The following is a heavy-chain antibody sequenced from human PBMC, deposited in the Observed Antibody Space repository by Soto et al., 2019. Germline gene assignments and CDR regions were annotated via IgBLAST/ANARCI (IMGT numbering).Heavy chain of an antibody. J-gene: IGHJ3*02. CDR3: ARDTVATDAFDI. Sequence: QVQLQESGPGLVKPSETLSLTCTVSGGSVSSGSYYWSWIRQPPGKGLEWIGYIYYSGSTNYNPSLTSRVTIPVDTSKNQFSLKLSSVTAAATAVYYCARDTVATDAFDIWGQGTMVTVSS. CDR2: IYYSGST. V-gene: IGHV4-61*01. D-gene: IGHD6-19*01. CDR1: GGSVSSGSYY.